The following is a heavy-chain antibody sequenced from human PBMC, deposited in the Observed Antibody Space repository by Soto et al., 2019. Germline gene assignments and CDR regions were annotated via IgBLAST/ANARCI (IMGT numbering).Heavy chain of an antibody. CDR1: GFRFKSFV. J-gene: IGHJ4*02. V-gene: IGHV3-30*19. Sequence: QVQLVESGGGVVQPGTSLRLSCAASGFRFKSFVMNWVRQAPGKGLECVAFTSYDGNNKDYGDSVKGRFTVSRDNSQNTLHLQMDFLRPEDTALYYCARWGTTGGFDLWGQGTLVSVSS. CDR2: TSYDGNNK. D-gene: IGHD3-16*01. CDR3: ARWGTTGGFDL.